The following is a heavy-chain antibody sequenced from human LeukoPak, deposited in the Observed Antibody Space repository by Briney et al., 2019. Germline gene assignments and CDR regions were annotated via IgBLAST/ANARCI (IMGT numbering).Heavy chain of an antibody. Sequence: VASVKVSCKASGYTFTGYYMHWVRQAPGQGLEWMGRINPNSGGTNYAQKFQGRVTMTRDTSISTAYMELSRLRSDDTAVHYCARASKITMIVVVTLDNWFDPWGQGTLVTVSS. CDR2: INPNSGGT. D-gene: IGHD3-22*01. CDR1: GYTFTGYY. J-gene: IGHJ5*02. CDR3: ARASKITMIVVVTLDNWFDP. V-gene: IGHV1-2*06.